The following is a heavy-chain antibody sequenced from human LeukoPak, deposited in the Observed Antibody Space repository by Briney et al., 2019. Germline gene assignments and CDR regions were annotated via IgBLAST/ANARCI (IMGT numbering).Heavy chain of an antibody. CDR2: INWNGIST. D-gene: IGHD6-19*01. Sequence: TGGSLRLSCTASGFTFYDYGMSWVRQAPGKGLEWVSGINWNGISTAYADSVKGRFTISRDNAKNSLYLQMNSLRAEDTAFYYCARGYSSATRGSGGAFDIWGQGTMVTVSS. CDR3: ARGYSSATRGSGGAFDI. V-gene: IGHV3-20*04. CDR1: GFTFYDYG. J-gene: IGHJ3*02.